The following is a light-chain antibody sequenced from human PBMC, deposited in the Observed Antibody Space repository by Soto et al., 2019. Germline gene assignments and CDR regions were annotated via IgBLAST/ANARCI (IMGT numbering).Light chain of an antibody. Sequence: QSALTQPRSVSGSPGQSVTISCTGASSDVGGYNYVSWYQQHPGKAPKLMIYDVSKRPSGVPDRFSGSKSGNTPSLTISGLEVEDEADYYCCSYADSSVVFGGGTKLTVL. CDR1: SSDVGGYNY. CDR3: CSYADSSVV. V-gene: IGLV2-11*01. J-gene: IGLJ2*01. CDR2: DVS.